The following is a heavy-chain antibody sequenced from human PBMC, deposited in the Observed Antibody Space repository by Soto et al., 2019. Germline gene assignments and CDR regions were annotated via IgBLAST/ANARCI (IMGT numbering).Heavy chain of an antibody. CDR2: INHSGST. CDR1: GGSFSGYY. J-gene: IGHJ4*02. Sequence: ETLSLTCAVYGGSFSGYYWSWIRQPPGKGLEWIGEINHSGSTNYNPSLKSRVTISVDTSKNQFSLKLSSVTAADTAVYYCARDNEAVAGLGFDYWGQGTLVTVSS. V-gene: IGHV4-34*01. CDR3: ARDNEAVAGLGFDY. D-gene: IGHD6-19*01.